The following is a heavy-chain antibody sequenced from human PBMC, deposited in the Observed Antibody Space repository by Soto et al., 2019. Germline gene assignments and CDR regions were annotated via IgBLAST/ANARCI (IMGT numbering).Heavy chain of an antibody. D-gene: IGHD1-1*01. Sequence: EVQLVESGGGLVKPGGSLRLSCAASGFTFSSYSMNWVRQAPGKGLEWVSSISSSSSYIYYADSVKGRFTISRDNAKNSLYLQMNSLRAEDTAVYYCASEGDSNVDYWGQGTLVTVSS. CDR3: ASEGDSNVDY. V-gene: IGHV3-21*01. CDR2: ISSSSSYI. J-gene: IGHJ4*02. CDR1: GFTFSSYS.